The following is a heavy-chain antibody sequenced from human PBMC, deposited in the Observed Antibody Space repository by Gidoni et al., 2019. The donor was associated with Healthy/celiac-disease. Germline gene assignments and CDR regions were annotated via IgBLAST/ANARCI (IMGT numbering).Heavy chain of an antibody. CDR1: GGSISSYY. Sequence: QVQLQESGPGLVKPSETLSLTCTVSGGSISSYYWSWIRQPPGKGLEWIVYIYYSGSTNYNPSLKSRVTISVDTSKNQFSLKLSSVTAADTAVYYCARGSGYAVYYFDYWGQGTLVTVSS. V-gene: IGHV4-59*01. CDR2: IYYSGST. D-gene: IGHD5-12*01. J-gene: IGHJ4*02. CDR3: ARGSGYAVYYFDY.